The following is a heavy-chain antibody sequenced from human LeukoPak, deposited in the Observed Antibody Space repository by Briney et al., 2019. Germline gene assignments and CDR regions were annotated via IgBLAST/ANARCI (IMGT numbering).Heavy chain of an antibody. CDR3: ARDLCSGGSCYSHY. D-gene: IGHD2-15*01. CDR2: ISYDGSNK. CDR1: GFTFSSYA. V-gene: IGHV3-30-3*01. Sequence: GGSLRLSCAASGFTFSSYAMHWVRQAPGKGLEWVAVISYDGSNKYYADSVKGRFTISRDNSKNTLYLQMNSLRAEDTAVNYCARDLCSGGSCYSHYWGQGTLVTVSS. J-gene: IGHJ4*02.